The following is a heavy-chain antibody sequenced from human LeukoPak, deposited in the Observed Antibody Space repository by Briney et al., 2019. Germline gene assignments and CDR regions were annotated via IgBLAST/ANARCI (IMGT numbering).Heavy chain of an antibody. Sequence: ASVKVSCKASGGTFSSYAISWVRQAPGQGLEWMGGIIPIFGTANYAQKFQGRVTITTDEFTSTAYMELSSLRSEDTAVYYCAREGGYSSGWFDYWGQGTLVTVSS. D-gene: IGHD6-19*01. V-gene: IGHV1-69*05. CDR2: IIPIFGTA. CDR1: GGTFSSYA. J-gene: IGHJ5*01. CDR3: AREGGYSSGWFDY.